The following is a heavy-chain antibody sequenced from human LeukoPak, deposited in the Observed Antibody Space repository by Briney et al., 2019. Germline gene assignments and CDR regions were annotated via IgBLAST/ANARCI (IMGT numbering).Heavy chain of an antibody. CDR3: AKVGRGGGDGGDY. D-gene: IGHD2-21*01. CDR1: DYSISSGYY. J-gene: IGHJ4*02. V-gene: IGHV4-38-2*01. CDR2: IHHSGST. Sequence: SETLSLTCGVSDYSISSGYYWGWIRQPPGEGLEWIGSIHHSGSTYYNPSLRSRVTISVDTSKNQFSLKLNSVTAADTAVYYCAKVGRGGGDGGDYWGQGTLVTVSS.